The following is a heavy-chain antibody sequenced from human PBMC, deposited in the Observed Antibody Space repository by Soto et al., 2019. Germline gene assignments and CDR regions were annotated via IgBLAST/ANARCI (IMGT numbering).Heavy chain of an antibody. Sequence: AASVKVSCKTSGYTFTSYGITWVRQAPGQGLEWMGWSSTSNGDTNYVQKFQGRVTMTTDTSTGTGYMELRSLTSDDTAVYYCARDYTFPDYWGQGTLVTVSS. CDR2: SSTSNGDT. CDR1: GYTFTSYG. V-gene: IGHV1-18*01. D-gene: IGHD3-3*02. CDR3: ARDYTFPDY. J-gene: IGHJ4*02.